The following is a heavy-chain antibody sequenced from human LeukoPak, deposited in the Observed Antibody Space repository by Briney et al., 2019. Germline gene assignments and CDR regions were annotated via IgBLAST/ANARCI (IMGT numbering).Heavy chain of an antibody. J-gene: IGHJ4*02. CDR1: EFTFSSYA. D-gene: IGHD6-19*01. CDR2: ITDSGIYT. CDR3: AKGGRSGWYADY. V-gene: IGHV3-23*01. Sequence: GGSLRLSCAASEFTFSSYAMTWVRQAPGKGLEWVSGITDSGIYTYYADSVKGRFTISRDNSKKTLYLQMNSLRVDDTAVYYCAKGGRSGWYADYWGQGTLVTVSS.